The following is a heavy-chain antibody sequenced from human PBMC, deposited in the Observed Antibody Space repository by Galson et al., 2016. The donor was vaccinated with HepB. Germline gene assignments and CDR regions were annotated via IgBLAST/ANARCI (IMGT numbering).Heavy chain of an antibody. CDR2: INPNTGET. J-gene: IGHJ6*04. D-gene: IGHD2-21*01. CDR1: GYSFSAYY. CDR3: ARVVIEGAWDHYYYGMDV. V-gene: IGHV1-2*02. Sequence: SVKVSCKASGYSFSAYYIHWVRQAPGQGLEWMGWINPNTGETQFERKFQGRVTMTRDTSISAAYMELHWLRFDDTAVYFCARVVIEGAWDHYYYGMDVWGKGTTVTVSS.